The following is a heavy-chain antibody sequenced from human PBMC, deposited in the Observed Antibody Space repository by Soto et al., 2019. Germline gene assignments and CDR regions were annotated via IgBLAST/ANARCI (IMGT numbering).Heavy chain of an antibody. V-gene: IGHV4-34*01. CDR3: ARHKDCSGGSCNAVGYYYGLDV. D-gene: IGHD2-15*01. CDR1: GGSFSGYY. Sequence: PSETLSLTCAVYGGSFSGYYWGWIRQPPGKGLEWIGSIYHSGTTYYNPPLKSRVTISVDTSKNQFSLRLSSVTAADTAVYYCARHKDCSGGSCNAVGYYYGLDVWGQGTTVTVSS. CDR2: IYHSGTT. J-gene: IGHJ6*02.